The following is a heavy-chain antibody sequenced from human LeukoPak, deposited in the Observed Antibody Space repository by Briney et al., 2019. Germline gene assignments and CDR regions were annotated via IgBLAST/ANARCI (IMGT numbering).Heavy chain of an antibody. CDR3: AMEFSIAVAGTMDD. Sequence: ASVKVSCKASGYTFTGHYTHWVRQAPGQGLEWMGWINPNSGGTNYAQKFQGRVTMTRDTSISTAYMELSRLRSDDTAVYYCAMEFSIAVAGTMDDWGQGTLVTVSS. CDR1: GYTFTGHY. D-gene: IGHD6-19*01. V-gene: IGHV1-2*02. CDR2: INPNSGGT. J-gene: IGHJ4*02.